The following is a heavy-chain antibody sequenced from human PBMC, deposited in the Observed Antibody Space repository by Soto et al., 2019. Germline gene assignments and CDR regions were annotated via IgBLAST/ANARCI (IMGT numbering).Heavy chain of an antibody. CDR1: GFTFSNSA. J-gene: IGHJ4*02. CDR2: ISGSGDFT. D-gene: IGHD3-10*01. V-gene: IGHV3-23*01. Sequence: GGSLRLSCAASGFTFSNSAMSWVRQAPGKGLEWVSVISGSGDFTFYGDSVKGRFTISRDNSKNTLYLQMNTLRAEDTAVYYCAKDPPLALWFGELSFRFDYWGQGTLVTVSS. CDR3: AKDPPLALWFGELSFRFDY.